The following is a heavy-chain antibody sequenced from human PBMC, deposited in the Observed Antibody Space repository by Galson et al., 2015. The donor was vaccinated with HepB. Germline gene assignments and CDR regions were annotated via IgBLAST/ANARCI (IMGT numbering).Heavy chain of an antibody. Sequence: SETLSLTCTVSGGSISSSSYYWGWIRQPPETGLEWIGSIYYSGSTYYNPSLKSRVTISVDTSKNQFSLRLSSVTAADTAVYYCARRGWELNWYFDLWGRGTLVTVSS. D-gene: IGHD1-26*01. V-gene: IGHV4-39*01. CDR2: IYYSGST. CDR1: GGSISSSSYY. CDR3: ARRGWELNWYFDL. J-gene: IGHJ2*01.